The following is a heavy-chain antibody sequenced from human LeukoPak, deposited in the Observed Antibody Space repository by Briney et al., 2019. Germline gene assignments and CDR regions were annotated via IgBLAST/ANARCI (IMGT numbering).Heavy chain of an antibody. Sequence: PGGSLRLSCAASGFTFSTYDMNWVRQAPGKGLEWVSSITTTSILIYYADSVKGRFTISRDNAKNSLYLQMDSLTAEDTAVYYCSAAAAALDYWGQGTLVTVSS. CDR3: SAAAAALDY. CDR1: GFTFSTYD. CDR2: ITTTSILI. D-gene: IGHD6-25*01. V-gene: IGHV3-21*01. J-gene: IGHJ4*02.